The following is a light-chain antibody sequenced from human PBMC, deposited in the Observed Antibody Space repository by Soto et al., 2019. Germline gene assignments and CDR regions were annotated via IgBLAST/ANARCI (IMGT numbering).Light chain of an antibody. CDR1: QSVSSY. J-gene: IGKJ2*01. Sequence: IVLTQSPATLVLSPGERATLSCRASQSVSSYLAWYQQKPGQAPRLLIYDASNRATGIPARFSGSGSGTDFTLTISSLEPEDFAVYYCQQRSNWPPYTFGQGTKLEIK. CDR3: QQRSNWPPYT. CDR2: DAS. V-gene: IGKV3-11*01.